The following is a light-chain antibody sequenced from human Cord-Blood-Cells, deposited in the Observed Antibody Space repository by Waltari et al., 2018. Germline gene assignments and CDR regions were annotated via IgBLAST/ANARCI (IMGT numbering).Light chain of an antibody. CDR3: QQYYSYPS. CDR2: AAS. CDR1: QGISSY. Sequence: AIRMTQSPSSFSASTGDRVPITCRASQGISSYLAWYQQKPGKAPKLLFYAASTLQSGVPSRFSGSGSGTDFTLTISCLQSEDFATYYCQQYYSYPSFGPGTKVDIK. J-gene: IGKJ3*01. V-gene: IGKV1-8*01.